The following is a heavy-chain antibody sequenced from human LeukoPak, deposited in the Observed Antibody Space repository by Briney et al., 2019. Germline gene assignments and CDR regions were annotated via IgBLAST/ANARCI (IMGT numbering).Heavy chain of an antibody. CDR2: IFYNGST. D-gene: IGHD3-22*01. J-gene: IGHJ4*02. Sequence: SETLSLTCTVSGGSISFYYWSWIRQPPGKGLEWIGYIFYNGSTNYNPSLKRRLTISVDTSKNQFSLKLRSVTAADTAVYYCARGRDYYDSSGYDDYWGQGTLVTVSS. CDR3: ARGRDYYDSSGYDDY. CDR1: GGSISFYY. V-gene: IGHV4-59*01.